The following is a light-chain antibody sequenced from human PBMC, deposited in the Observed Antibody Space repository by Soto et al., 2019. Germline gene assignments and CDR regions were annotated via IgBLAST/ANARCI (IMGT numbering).Light chain of an antibody. J-gene: IGKJ4*01. CDR3: QQLNSFPLT. V-gene: IGKV1-9*01. Sequence: IQFTQSPSSLSASVGDRVTITCRASQGISSYLAWYQQIPGKAPKLLIYAASTLQSGVPSRFSGSGSGTDFTLTISSLQPEDFATYYCQQLNSFPLTFGGGTKVDIK. CDR1: QGISSY. CDR2: AAS.